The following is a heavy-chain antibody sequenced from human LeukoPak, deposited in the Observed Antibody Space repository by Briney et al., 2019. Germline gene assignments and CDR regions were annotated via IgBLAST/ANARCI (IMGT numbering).Heavy chain of an antibody. V-gene: IGHV4-59*01. CDR1: GGSISSYY. CDR3: ARGGHSSGWYHDY. CDR2: IYYSGST. Sequence: SETLSLTCTVSGGSISSYYWSWIRQPPGKGLEWIGYIYYSGSTNYNPSLKSRVTISVDTSKNQFSLKLSSVTAADTAVYYCARGGHSSGWYHDYWGQGTLVTVSS. J-gene: IGHJ4*02. D-gene: IGHD6-19*01.